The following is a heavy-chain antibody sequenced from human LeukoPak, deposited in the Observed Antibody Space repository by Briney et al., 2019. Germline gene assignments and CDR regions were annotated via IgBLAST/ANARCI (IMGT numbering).Heavy chain of an antibody. CDR1: GFTFSSYA. D-gene: IGHD6-6*01. J-gene: IGHJ4*02. Sequence: GGSLRLSCAASGFTFSSYAMSWVRQAPGKGLEWVSSISSSSSYIYYADSVKGRFTISRDNAKNSLYLQMNSLRAEDTAVYYCARSSSSMVDYWGQGTLVTVSS. CDR3: ARSSSSMVDY. V-gene: IGHV3-21*01. CDR2: ISSSSSYI.